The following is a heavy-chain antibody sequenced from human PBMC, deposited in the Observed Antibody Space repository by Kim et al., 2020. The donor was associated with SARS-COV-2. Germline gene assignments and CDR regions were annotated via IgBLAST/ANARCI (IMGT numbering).Heavy chain of an antibody. Sequence: ASVKVSCKTSGYTFTSNSVSWVRQAPGQGLEWMGGISSYSGQTNYAQKLQGRVTMTTDTSTSTAYMELRTLRSDDTAVYFCARDRGQQLVTGVFDDWGQGTLVTVSS. CDR2: ISSYSGQT. CDR1: GYTFTSNS. J-gene: IGHJ4*02. CDR3: ARDRGQQLVTGVFDD. V-gene: IGHV1-18*04. D-gene: IGHD6-13*01.